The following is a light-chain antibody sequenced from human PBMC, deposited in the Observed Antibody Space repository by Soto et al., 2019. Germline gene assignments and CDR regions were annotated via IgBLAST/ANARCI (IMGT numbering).Light chain of an antibody. J-gene: IGLJ1*01. Sequence: QSALTQPASVSGSPGQSITISCTGTSSDVGNYNLVSWYQQHPGKAPKLMIYEVSKRPSGVSNRFSGSKSGNTASLTISGLQPEDEADYYCCSYAGSSTYVFGTGTKVTVL. CDR2: EVS. CDR3: CSYAGSSTYV. V-gene: IGLV2-23*02. CDR1: SSDVGNYNL.